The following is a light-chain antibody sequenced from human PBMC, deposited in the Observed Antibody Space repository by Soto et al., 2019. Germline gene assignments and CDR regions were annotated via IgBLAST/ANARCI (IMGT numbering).Light chain of an antibody. CDR3: QQYDNLVIT. CDR2: DAS. J-gene: IGKJ5*01. V-gene: IGKV1-33*01. CDR1: QDISNY. Sequence: DIQMTQSPSSLSESVGDRVTITCQASQDISNYLNWYQQKPGKAPKLLIYDASNLETGVPSRFSGSGSGTDFTFTISSLQPEDIATYYCQQYDNLVITGGQGTRREIK.